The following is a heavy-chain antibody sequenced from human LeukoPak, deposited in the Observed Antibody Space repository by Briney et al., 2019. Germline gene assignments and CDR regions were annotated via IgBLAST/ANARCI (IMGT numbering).Heavy chain of an antibody. J-gene: IGHJ3*02. V-gene: IGHV1-18*01. CDR2: ISAYNGNT. CDR3: ARGAGYYYDSSALVQPIYAFDI. Sequence: GASVKVSCKASGYTFTSYGISWVRQAPGQGLEWMGWISAYNGNTNYAQKLQGRVTMTTDTSTSTAYMELRSLRSDDTAVYYCARGAGYYYDSSALVQPIYAFDIWGQGTMVTVSS. CDR1: GYTFTSYG. D-gene: IGHD3-22*01.